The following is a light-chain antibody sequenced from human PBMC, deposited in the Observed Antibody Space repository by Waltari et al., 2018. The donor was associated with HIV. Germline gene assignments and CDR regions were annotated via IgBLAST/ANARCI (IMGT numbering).Light chain of an antibody. CDR3: QQYGTSCT. CDR2: GAS. Sequence: EIVLTQSPGTLSLSPGERATLSCRASQSVSSSYLAWYQQKSGQAPRLLIYGASSRATGIPDRFGGSGSGTDFTLTISRLEPEDFAVYYCQQYGTSCTFGQGTRLEIK. V-gene: IGKV3-20*01. CDR1: QSVSSSY. J-gene: IGKJ5*01.